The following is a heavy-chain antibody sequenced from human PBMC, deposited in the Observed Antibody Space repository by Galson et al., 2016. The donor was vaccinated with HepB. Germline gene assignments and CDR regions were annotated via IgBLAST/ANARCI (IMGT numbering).Heavy chain of an antibody. CDR2: IWHDGSQA. D-gene: IGHD1-26*01. Sequence: SLRLSCAASGFILSLYGMHWVRQAPGKGLEWPAVIWHDGSQASYADSVKGRFTISRDNSKNTVYLKMNSLSGEDTAAYYCARDDSGSYRFMDIWGQGTLVRVSS. V-gene: IGHV3-33*01. CDR1: GFILSLYG. CDR3: ARDDSGSYRFMDI. J-gene: IGHJ4*02.